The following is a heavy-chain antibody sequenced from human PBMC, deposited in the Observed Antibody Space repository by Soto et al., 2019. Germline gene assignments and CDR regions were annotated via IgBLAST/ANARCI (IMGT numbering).Heavy chain of an antibody. J-gene: IGHJ6*02. CDR2: NYFSGIT. CDR3: ARGSSIAGLYYGMDV. D-gene: IGHD6-6*01. Sequence: QVQLQESGPGLVKPSQTLSLTCTVSGGSISSGGYYWTWIRQHPGKGLGWIVYNYFSGITYYNPSLKSGVTIALDTSKNQFSLKLSSVTAADTAVYYCARGSSIAGLYYGMDVWGQGTTVTVSS. CDR1: GGSISSGGYY. V-gene: IGHV4-31*03.